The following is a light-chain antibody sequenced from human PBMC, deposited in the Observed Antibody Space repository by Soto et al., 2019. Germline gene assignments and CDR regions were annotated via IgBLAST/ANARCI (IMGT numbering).Light chain of an antibody. CDR1: QTVTRRY. CDR3: PQYAISTLT. V-gene: IGKV3-20*01. CDR2: GAS. Sequence: EIVFTQSPGTRSLSPGERATLSCQASQTVTRRYLAWYQQKPGQAPRLLIYGASRRETGIPDLFSCSGAGPVCTRTINRLEHEDVEVDYCPQYAISTLTFCGGTKVDIK. J-gene: IGKJ4*01.